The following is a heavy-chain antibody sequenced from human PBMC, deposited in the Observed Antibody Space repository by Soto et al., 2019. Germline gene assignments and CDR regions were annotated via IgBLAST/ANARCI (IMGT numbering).Heavy chain of an antibody. Sequence: SVKVSCKASGFTFTSSAVQWVRQARGQRLEWIGWIVVGSGNTNYAQKFQERVTITRDMSTSTAYMELSSLRSEDTAVYYCAAPMTATLYYYYYGMDVWGQGTTVTVSS. D-gene: IGHD2-21*02. CDR1: GFTFTSSA. CDR3: AAPMTATLYYYYYGMDV. J-gene: IGHJ6*02. V-gene: IGHV1-58*01. CDR2: IVVGSGNT.